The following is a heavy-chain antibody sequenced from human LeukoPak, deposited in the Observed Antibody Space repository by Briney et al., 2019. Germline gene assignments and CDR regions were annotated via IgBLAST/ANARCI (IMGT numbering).Heavy chain of an antibody. CDR3: ALRYTTSWYFDD. CDR2: ITVSGDST. J-gene: IGHJ4*02. Sequence: GGSLRLSCAASGFTFTTYAMSWVRQAPGKGLEWVSAITVSGDSTYYAGSVRGRFTISRDNSKNTLYLQMNSLRAEDTAVYYCALRYTTSWYFDDGGQGTLVTVS. D-gene: IGHD6-13*01. V-gene: IGHV3-23*01. CDR1: GFTFTTYA.